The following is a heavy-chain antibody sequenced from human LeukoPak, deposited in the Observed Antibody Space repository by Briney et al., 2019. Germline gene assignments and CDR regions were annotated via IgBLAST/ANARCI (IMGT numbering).Heavy chain of an antibody. D-gene: IGHD2-15*01. CDR2: IYYSGST. V-gene: IGHV4-61*01. J-gene: IGHJ4*02. Sequence: PSETLSLTCTVSGGSVSSGTYYWSWIRPPPGKGLEWIGYIYYSGSTNCHPSLKSRVTISVDTSKNQFSLKLSSVTAADTAVYYCARSPAYCSGGTCSPSRVDYWGQGTLVTVSS. CDR3: ARSPAYCSGGTCSPSRVDY. CDR1: GGSVSSGTYY.